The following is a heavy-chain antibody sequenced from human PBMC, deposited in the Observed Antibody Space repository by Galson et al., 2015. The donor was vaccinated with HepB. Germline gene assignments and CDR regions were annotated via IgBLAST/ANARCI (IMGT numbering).Heavy chain of an antibody. Sequence: SETLSLTCTVSGGSISSYYWSWIRQPPGKGLEWIGYIYYSGSTNYNPSLKSRVTISVDTSKNQFSLKLSSVTAADTAVYYCARDRYYDSSGYPSDAFDIWGQGTMVTVSS. CDR1: GGSISSYY. CDR2: IYYSGST. V-gene: IGHV4-59*01. J-gene: IGHJ3*02. CDR3: ARDRYYDSSGYPSDAFDI. D-gene: IGHD3-22*01.